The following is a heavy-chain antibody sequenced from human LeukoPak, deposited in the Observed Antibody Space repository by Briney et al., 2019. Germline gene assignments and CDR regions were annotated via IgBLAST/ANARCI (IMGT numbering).Heavy chain of an antibody. Sequence: GGSLRLSCAASGFTFSTYWMNWVRQAPGKGLEWVANIKPDGSDTYYVDSVKGRFTVSRDNAKNSLYLQMNSLRAEDTAVYYCAKGGDHWGQGTLVTVS. J-gene: IGHJ4*02. V-gene: IGHV3-7*01. D-gene: IGHD3-16*01. CDR1: GFTFSTYW. CDR2: IKPDGSDT. CDR3: AKGGDH.